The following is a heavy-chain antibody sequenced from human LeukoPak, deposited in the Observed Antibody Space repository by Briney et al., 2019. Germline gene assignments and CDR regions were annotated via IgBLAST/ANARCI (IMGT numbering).Heavy chain of an antibody. V-gene: IGHV4-34*01. D-gene: IGHD5-18*01. CDR2: INHSGST. Sequence: SETLSLTCAVYGGSFSGYYWSWIRQPPGKGLEWIGEINHSGSTNYNPSLKSRVTISVDTSKNQFSLELSSVTAADTAVYYCARYSRGVGYWGQGTLVTVSS. CDR3: ARYSRGVGY. CDR1: GGSFSGYY. J-gene: IGHJ4*02.